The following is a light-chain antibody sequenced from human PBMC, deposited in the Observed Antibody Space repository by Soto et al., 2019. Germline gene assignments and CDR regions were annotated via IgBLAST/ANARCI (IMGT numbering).Light chain of an antibody. V-gene: IGLV1-51*01. Sequence: QSVLTQPPSVSAVPGQQVTISCSGSSSNIGNNYVSWYQQLPGTAPKLLIYDNNERPSGIPDRFSASKSGTSATLGITGLQTGDEADYYCETWDSSLGAVVFGGGTKLTVL. CDR1: SSNIGNNY. CDR3: ETWDSSLGAVV. CDR2: DNN. J-gene: IGLJ2*01.